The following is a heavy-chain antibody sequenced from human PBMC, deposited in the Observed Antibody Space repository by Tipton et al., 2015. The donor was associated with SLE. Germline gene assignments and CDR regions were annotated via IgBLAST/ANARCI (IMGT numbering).Heavy chain of an antibody. V-gene: IGHV4-38-2*01. J-gene: IGHJ4*02. CDR1: GYSISSGYY. CDR2: IYYSGST. Sequence: TLSLTCAVSGYSISSGYYWGWIRQPPGKGLEWIGSIYYSGSTYYNPSLKSRVTISVDKSKNQFSLKLSSVTAADTAVYYCARHHYYGSGFDYWGQGTLVTVSS. D-gene: IGHD3-10*01. CDR3: ARHHYYGSGFDY.